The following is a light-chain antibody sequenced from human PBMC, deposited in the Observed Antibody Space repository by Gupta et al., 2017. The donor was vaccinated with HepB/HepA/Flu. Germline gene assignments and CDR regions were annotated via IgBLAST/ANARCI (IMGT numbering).Light chain of an antibody. CDR1: QSLLHDTGYNY. CDR3: MQDRPSIT. Sequence: DIVMIQSPLSLSVTPGEPASISCRSSQSLLHDTGYNYLDWYLQKPGQSPQLMIYVGSNRACGVPDRFSGSGSGKDFTLKSRRGEDEDVGVYYCMQDRPSITFGGGTTLDIK. V-gene: IGKV2-28*01. J-gene: IGKJ4*01. CDR2: VGS.